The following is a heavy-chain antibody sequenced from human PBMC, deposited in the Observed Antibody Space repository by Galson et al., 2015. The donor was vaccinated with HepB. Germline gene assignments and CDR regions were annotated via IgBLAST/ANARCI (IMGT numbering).Heavy chain of an antibody. D-gene: IGHD2-15*01. Sequence: SCKASGGTFSSYAISWVRQAPGQGLEWMGGIIPIFGTANYAQKFQGRVTITADESTSTAYMELSSLRSEDTAVYYCAREAVVVVAATHYYYGMDVWGQGTTVTVSS. V-gene: IGHV1-69*01. CDR1: GGTFSSYA. CDR3: AREAVVVVAATHYYYGMDV. J-gene: IGHJ6*02. CDR2: IIPIFGTA.